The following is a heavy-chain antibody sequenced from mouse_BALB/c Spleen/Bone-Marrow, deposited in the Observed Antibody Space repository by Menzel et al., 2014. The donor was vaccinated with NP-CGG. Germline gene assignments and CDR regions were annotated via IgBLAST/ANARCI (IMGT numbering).Heavy chain of an antibody. CDR2: IDPANGNT. CDR1: GFNIKDTY. J-gene: IGHJ4*01. Sequence: EVQLQQSGAELVKPGASVKLSCTASGFNIKDTYMHWVKQRPEQGLEWIGRIDPANGNTKYDPKFQGKPTITADTSSNKAYLQLSSLTSEDTAVYYCARGEYYAMDYWGQGTSVTVSS. CDR3: ARGEYYAMDY. V-gene: IGHV14-3*02.